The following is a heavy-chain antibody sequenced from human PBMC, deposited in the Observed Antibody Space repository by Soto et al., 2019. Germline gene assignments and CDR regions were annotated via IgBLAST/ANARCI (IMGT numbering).Heavy chain of an antibody. D-gene: IGHD3-3*01. Sequence: QVQLQESGPGLVKPSETLSLTCTVSGGSVSSGSYYWSWIRQPPGKGLEWIGYMYYSGSTNYNPSLKSRVTISLDTSKNQFSVKLSSVTAADTAVYFCARTRDFWSGNDAFDIWGQGTMVTVSS. J-gene: IGHJ3*02. CDR3: ARTRDFWSGNDAFDI. CDR1: GGSVSSGSYY. V-gene: IGHV4-61*01. CDR2: MYYSGST.